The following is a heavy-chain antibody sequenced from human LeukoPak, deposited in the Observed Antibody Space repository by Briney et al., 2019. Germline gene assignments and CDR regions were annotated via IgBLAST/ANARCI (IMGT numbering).Heavy chain of an antibody. CDR2: ISSSSSKI. J-gene: IGHJ4*02. V-gene: IGHV3-48*04. CDR3: ARVWSSGYTKDY. D-gene: IGHD3-22*01. Sequence: PGGSLRLSCAASGFTFNSYSIDWVRQAPGKGLEWLSYISSSSSKIYYADSVKGRFTISRDNAKNSVYLQMNSLRAEDTAVYYCARVWSSGYTKDYWGQGTLVTVSS. CDR1: GFTFNSYS.